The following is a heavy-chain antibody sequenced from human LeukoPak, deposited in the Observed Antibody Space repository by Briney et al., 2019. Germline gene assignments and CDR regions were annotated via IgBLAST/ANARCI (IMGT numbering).Heavy chain of an antibody. CDR1: GGSFSGHY. J-gene: IGHJ4*02. D-gene: IGHD1-26*01. CDR3: ARRPRSSGSHDGPSGLDY. CDR2: ISQSGST. V-gene: IGHV4-34*01. Sequence: PSETLSLTCAVYGGSFSGHYWSWIRQPPGKGLEWIGEISQSGSTNCNPSLKSRVTISADTSKNQFSVKLSSVTAADTAIYYCARRPRSSGSHDGPSGLDYWGQGNLVTVSS.